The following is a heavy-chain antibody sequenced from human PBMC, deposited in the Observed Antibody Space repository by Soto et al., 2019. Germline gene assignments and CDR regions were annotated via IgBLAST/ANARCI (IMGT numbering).Heavy chain of an antibody. Sequence: QVQLVQSGAEGKKPGASVTVPCEASGYTFIAHFIHWVRQAPGQGLEGRGWIYPDTGGTNYAQKFRDRVTMTRDTSVSTAYMEVNGLKSDDTAVYYCVRAQSRQLLLAWFDAWGQGTLVTVSS. CDR2: IYPDTGGT. J-gene: IGHJ5*02. CDR3: VRAQSRQLLLAWFDA. D-gene: IGHD2-2*01. V-gene: IGHV1-2*02. CDR1: GYTFIAHF.